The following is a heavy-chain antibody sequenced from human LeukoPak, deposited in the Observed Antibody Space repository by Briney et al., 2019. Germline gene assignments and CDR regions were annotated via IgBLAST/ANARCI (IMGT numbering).Heavy chain of an antibody. CDR1: GFTFSSYE. V-gene: IGHV3-48*03. D-gene: IGHD5-24*01. Sequence: GGSLRLSCAASGFTFSSYEMNWVRQAPGKGLEWVSYISSSDSTIYYADSVKGRFTIFRDNAKNSLYLQMNSLRAGDTAVYYCARTIEMATISYFDYWGQGTLVTVSS. CDR2: ISSSDSTI. CDR3: ARTIEMATISYFDY. J-gene: IGHJ4*02.